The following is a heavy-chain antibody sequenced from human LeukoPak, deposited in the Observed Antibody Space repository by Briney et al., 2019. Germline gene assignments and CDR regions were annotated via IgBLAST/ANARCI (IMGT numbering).Heavy chain of an antibody. CDR2: IYTSGST. V-gene: IGHV4-4*07. J-gene: IGHJ4*02. Sequence: PSETLSLTCTVSGGSISSYYWSWIRQPAGKGLEWIGRIYTSGSTNYNPSLKSRLTMSVDTSKNQFSLKLSSLTAADTAVYYCAREAPTYYYDSSGPFDYWGQGTLVTVSS. CDR3: AREAPTYYYDSSGPFDY. D-gene: IGHD3-22*01. CDR1: GGSISSYY.